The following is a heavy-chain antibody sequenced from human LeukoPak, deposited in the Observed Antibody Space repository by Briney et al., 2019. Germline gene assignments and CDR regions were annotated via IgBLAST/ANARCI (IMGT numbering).Heavy chain of an antibody. D-gene: IGHD6-13*01. V-gene: IGHV4-59*01. CDR3: ARVSVYGSSWYAHDY. J-gene: IGHJ4*02. Sequence: SETLSLTCTVSGGSISSYYWSWIRQPPGKGLEWIGYIYYSGSTNYNPSLKSRVTISVDTSKNQFSLKLSSVTAADTAVYYCARVSVYGSSWYAHDYWGQGTLVTVSS. CDR1: GGSISSYY. CDR2: IYYSGST.